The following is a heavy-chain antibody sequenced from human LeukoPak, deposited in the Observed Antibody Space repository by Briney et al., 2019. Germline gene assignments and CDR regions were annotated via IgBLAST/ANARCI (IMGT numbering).Heavy chain of an antibody. D-gene: IGHD3-3*01. V-gene: IGHV3-66*01. CDR1: GFTVSSNY. CDR2: IYSGGST. J-gene: IGHJ6*02. CDR3: ARDITIFGVVNYYYYYGMDV. Sequence: GGSLRLSCAASGFTVSSNYMSWVRQAPGKGLEWVSVIYSGGSTYYADSVKGRFTISRDNSKNTLYLQMNSLRAEDTAVYYCARDITIFGVVNYYYYYGMDVWGQGTTVTVSS.